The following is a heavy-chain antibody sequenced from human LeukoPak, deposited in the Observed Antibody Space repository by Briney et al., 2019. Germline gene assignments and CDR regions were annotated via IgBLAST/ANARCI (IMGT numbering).Heavy chain of an antibody. Sequence: SEILSLTCTVSGYSISSGYYWGWIRQPPGKGLEWIGSIYHSGSTYYNPSLKSRVTISVDTSKNQFSLRLSSVTAADTALYYCARETAAVDAFDIWGQGTMVTVSS. CDR3: ARETAAVDAFDI. J-gene: IGHJ3*02. V-gene: IGHV4-38-2*02. D-gene: IGHD6-13*01. CDR2: IYHSGST. CDR1: GYSISSGYY.